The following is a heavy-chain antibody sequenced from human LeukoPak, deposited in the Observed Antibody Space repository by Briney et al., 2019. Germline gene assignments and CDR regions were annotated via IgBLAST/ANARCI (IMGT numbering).Heavy chain of an antibody. CDR3: AKGGDNGFDAD. D-gene: IGHD2/OR15-2a*01. Sequence: GGSLRLSCAASGFTLNSYAMSWVRQAPGKGLEWVSGISGSGGSTYYAGSVKGRFAISRDNSKNTVYLQMNSLRGEDTAVYYWAKGGDNGFDADWGQGTLVTVSS. CDR1: GFTLNSYA. V-gene: IGHV3-23*01. CDR2: ISGSGGST. J-gene: IGHJ4*02.